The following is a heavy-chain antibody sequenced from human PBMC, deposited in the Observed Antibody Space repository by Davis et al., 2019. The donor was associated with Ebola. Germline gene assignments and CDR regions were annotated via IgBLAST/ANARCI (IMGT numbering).Heavy chain of an antibody. CDR3: ARGAVSRGWFDP. Sequence: SETLSLTCTVSGGSISSYYWNWIRQPPGKGLEWIGSIYYSGSTNYNPSLKSRVTISVDKSKNQFSLKLSSVTAADTAVYYCARGAVSRGWFDPWGQGTLVTVSS. CDR2: IYYSGST. CDR1: GGSISSYY. J-gene: IGHJ5*02. D-gene: IGHD3-10*01. V-gene: IGHV4-59*12.